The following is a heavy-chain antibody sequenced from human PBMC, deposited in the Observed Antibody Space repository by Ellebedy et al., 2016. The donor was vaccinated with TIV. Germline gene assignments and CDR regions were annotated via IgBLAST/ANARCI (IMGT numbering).Heavy chain of an antibody. CDR2: ISGAGDNT. V-gene: IGHV3-23*01. CDR1: GFTFSSFA. J-gene: IGHJ4*02. D-gene: IGHD3-22*01. Sequence: GGSLRLSCAASGFTFSSFAMHWVRQAPGKGLEWLSVISGAGDNTYNADSVKGRFTITSDNSKNTLFLQMNRLRAEDTAVYYCAKGSSSGFNYDRVGFQYWGQGTLVTVSS. CDR3: AKGSSSGFNYDRVGFQY.